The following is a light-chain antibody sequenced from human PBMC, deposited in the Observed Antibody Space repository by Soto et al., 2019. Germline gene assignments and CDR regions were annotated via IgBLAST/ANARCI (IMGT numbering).Light chain of an antibody. Sequence: QSVLTQPASVSGSPGQSITISCTGTSSDVGGYEYVSWHQQYPGKAPKLIIYDVSQRPSGVSDRFSGSKSGNTASLTISGLDPGDEADYYCCSYAGIHTYVFGTGTKVTVL. CDR2: DVS. CDR3: CSYAGIHTYV. J-gene: IGLJ1*01. V-gene: IGLV2-14*01. CDR1: SSDVGGYEY.